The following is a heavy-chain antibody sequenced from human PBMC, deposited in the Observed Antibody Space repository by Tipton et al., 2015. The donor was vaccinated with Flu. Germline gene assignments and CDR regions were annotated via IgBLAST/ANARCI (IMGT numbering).Heavy chain of an antibody. CDR2: INHSGST. D-gene: IGHD5-12*01. Sequence: TLSLTCAVYGGSFSGYYWSWIRQPPGKGLEWIGEINHSGSTNYNPSLKSRVTISVDTSKNQCSLKLSSVTAADTAVYYCARGGGYSGYEGYWGQGTLVTVSS. V-gene: IGHV4-34*01. CDR1: GGSFSGYY. CDR3: ARGGGYSGYEGY. J-gene: IGHJ4*02.